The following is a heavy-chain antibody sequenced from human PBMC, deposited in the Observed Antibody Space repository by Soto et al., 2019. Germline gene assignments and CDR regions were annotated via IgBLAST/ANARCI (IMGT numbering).Heavy chain of an antibody. V-gene: IGHV1-69*04. J-gene: IGHJ6*03. D-gene: IGHD2-2*01. Sequence: SVMVSCKASGGTFSSYTISWVRQAPGQGIEWMGRIIPILGIANYTQKFQGRVTITADKSTSTAYMELSSLRSEDTAVYYCARDMGYCSNTSCYGGYYLYMDVWGKGTTVTSP. CDR2: IIPILGIA. CDR1: GGTFSSYT. CDR3: ARDMGYCSNTSCYGGYYLYMDV.